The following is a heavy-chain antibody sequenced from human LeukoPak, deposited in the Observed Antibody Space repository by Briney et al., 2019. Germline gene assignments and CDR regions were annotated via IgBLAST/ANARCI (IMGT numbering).Heavy chain of an antibody. D-gene: IGHD3-10*01. V-gene: IGHV1-58*02. CDR3: AASGFGFGELPSYFYYYMDV. Sequence: SVKVSCKASGYTFTGYYIHWVRQARGQRLEWIGWIVVGSGNTKYAQKFQERVTITRDMSTGTAYMELSSLRSEDAAVYYCAASGFGFGELPSYFYYYMDVWGKGTTVTISS. CDR2: IVVGSGNT. CDR1: GYTFTGYY. J-gene: IGHJ6*03.